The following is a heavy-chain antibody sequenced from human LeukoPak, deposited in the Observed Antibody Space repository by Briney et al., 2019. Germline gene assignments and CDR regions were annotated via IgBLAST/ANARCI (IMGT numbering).Heavy chain of an antibody. D-gene: IGHD3-22*01. V-gene: IGHV3-7*01. CDR3: ARVTYYYDSSGYLDAFDI. CDR1: GFTFSSYW. CDR2: IKQDGSEK. J-gene: IGHJ3*02. Sequence: GGSLRLSCAASGFTFSSYWMSWVRQAPGKGLEWVANIKQDGSEKYYVDSVKGRFTISRDNAKNSLYLQMNSLRAEDTAVYYCARVTYYYDSSGYLDAFDIWGQGTMVAVSS.